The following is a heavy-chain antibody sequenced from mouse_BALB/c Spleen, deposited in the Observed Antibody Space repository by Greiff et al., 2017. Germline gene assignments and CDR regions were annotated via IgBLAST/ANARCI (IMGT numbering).Heavy chain of an antibody. CDR2: INPSSGYT. V-gene: IGHV1-4*01. J-gene: IGHJ4*01. CDR1: GYTFTSYT. CDR3: ATYYRYDYYAMDY. D-gene: IGHD2-14*01. Sequence: VQLQESGAELARPGASVKMSCKASGYTFTSYTMHWVKQRPGQGLEWIGYINPSSGYTNYNQKFKDKATLTADKSSSTAYMQLSSLTSEDSAVYYCATYYRYDYYAMDYWGQGTSVTVSS.